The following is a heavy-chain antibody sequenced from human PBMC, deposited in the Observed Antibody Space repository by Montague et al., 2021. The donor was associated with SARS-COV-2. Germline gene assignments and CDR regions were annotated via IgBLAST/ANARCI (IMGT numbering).Heavy chain of an antibody. Sequence: SETLSLTCTVSGGSISSYYWSWIRQPPGKGLEWIGYIYYSGSTNCNPSLKSRVTISVDTSKNQFSLKLSSVTAADTAVYYCARWGLYGGNPGDGAFDIWGQGTTVTVSS. D-gene: IGHD4-23*01. J-gene: IGHJ3*02. CDR1: GGSISSYY. CDR2: IYYSGST. CDR3: ARWGLYGGNPGDGAFDI. V-gene: IGHV4-59*01.